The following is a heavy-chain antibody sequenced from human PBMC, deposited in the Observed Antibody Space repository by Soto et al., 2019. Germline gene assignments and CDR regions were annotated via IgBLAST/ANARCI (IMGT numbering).Heavy chain of an antibody. CDR1: GFTFSSYG. CDR2: ISYDGSNK. D-gene: IGHD3-10*01. CDR3: AKELYGSGSYYY. J-gene: IGHJ4*02. V-gene: IGHV3-30*18. Sequence: GGSLRLSCAASGFTFSSYGMHWVRQAPGKGLEWVAVISYDGSNKYYADSVKGRFTISRDNSKNTLYLQMNSLRAEDTAVYYCAKELYGSGSYYYWGQGTLVTVSS.